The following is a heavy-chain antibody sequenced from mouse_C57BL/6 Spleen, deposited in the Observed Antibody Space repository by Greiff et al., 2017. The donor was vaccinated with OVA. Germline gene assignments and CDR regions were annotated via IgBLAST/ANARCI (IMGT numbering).Heavy chain of an antibody. CDR2: IWSGGST. V-gene: IGHV2-2*01. D-gene: IGHD6-1*01. J-gene: IGHJ2*01. Sequence: VQLQESGPGLVQPSQSLSITCTVSGFSLTSYGVHWVRQSPGKGLEWLGVIWSGGSTDYTAAFISRLSISKDNSKSQVFFKMNSLQADDTAIYYCAREWTAYFDDWGQGTTLTVSS. CDR1: GFSLTSYG. CDR3: AREWTAYFDD.